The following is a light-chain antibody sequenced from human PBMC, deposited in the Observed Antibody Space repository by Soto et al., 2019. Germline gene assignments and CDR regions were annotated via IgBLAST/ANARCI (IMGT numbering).Light chain of an antibody. J-gene: IGKJ2*01. CDR1: QSVGSN. Sequence: EMVMTQSPATLSVSPGDGATLSCRASQSVGSNLAWFQQKPGQAPRLLLYGASTSATGIPARFSGSGSGTEFTLTISSLQSEDFAVYYCQQYYNWPRTFGQGTKLEIK. CDR3: QQYYNWPRT. CDR2: GAS. V-gene: IGKV3-15*01.